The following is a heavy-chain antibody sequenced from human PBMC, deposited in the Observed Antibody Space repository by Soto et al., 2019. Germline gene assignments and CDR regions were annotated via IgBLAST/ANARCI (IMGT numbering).Heavy chain of an antibody. CDR1: GGSISSSNW. CDR2: IYHSGST. V-gene: IGHV4-4*02. D-gene: IGHD3-16*02. J-gene: IGHJ4*02. CDR3: ARGAYDYVWGSYRPGEFDY. Sequence: SETLSLTCAVSGGSISSSNWWSWVRQPQGKGLEWIGEIYHSGSTNYNPSLKSRVTISVDKSKNQFSLKLSSVTAADTAVYYCARGAYDYVWGSYRPGEFDYWGQGTLVTVSS.